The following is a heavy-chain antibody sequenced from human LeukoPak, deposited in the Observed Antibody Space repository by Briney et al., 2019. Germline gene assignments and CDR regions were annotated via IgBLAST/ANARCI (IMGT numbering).Heavy chain of an antibody. Sequence: GGSLRLSCAASGFTFSENYMSWIRQAPGKGLEWVSYISNSGSQINYGDSVKGRFTISRDNAKNSLYLQMNSLRAEDTAVYYCARVGSSLLYYFDYWGQGTLVTVSS. J-gene: IGHJ4*02. CDR1: GFTFSENY. V-gene: IGHV3-11*06. D-gene: IGHD6-6*01. CDR3: ARVGSSLLYYFDY. CDR2: ISNSGSQI.